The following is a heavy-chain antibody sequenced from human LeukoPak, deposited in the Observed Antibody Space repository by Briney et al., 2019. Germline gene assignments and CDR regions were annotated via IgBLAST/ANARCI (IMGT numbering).Heavy chain of an antibody. CDR3: ATPFHWGWSYFDY. Sequence: ASVKVSCKASGYTFTGYYMHWVRQAPGQGLEWMGWINPNSGGTNYAQKFQGRLTMTRDTSISTAYMELSRLRSDDPAVYYCATPFHWGWSYFDYWGQGTLVTVSS. V-gene: IGHV1-2*02. J-gene: IGHJ4*02. CDR1: GYTFTGYY. CDR2: INPNSGGT. D-gene: IGHD7-27*01.